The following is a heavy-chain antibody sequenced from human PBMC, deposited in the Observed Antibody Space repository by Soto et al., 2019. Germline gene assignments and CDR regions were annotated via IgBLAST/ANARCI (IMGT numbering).Heavy chain of an antibody. Sequence: QVQLVQSGAEVKKPGSSVKVSCKASGGTFSSYTISWVRQAPGQGLEWMGRIIPTLGITNYAEKLQGRVTVTADKSTSTAYMELSSLRSEDTAVYYCVRDTYKGYSGSGSYPLYLYYYGMDVWGQGTTVTVSS. D-gene: IGHD3-10*01. J-gene: IGHJ6*02. CDR1: GGTFSSYT. CDR3: VRDTYKGYSGSGSYPLYLYYYGMDV. V-gene: IGHV1-69*08. CDR2: IIPTLGIT.